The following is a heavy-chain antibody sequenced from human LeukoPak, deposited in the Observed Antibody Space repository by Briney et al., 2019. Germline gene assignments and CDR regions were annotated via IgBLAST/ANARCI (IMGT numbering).Heavy chain of an antibody. Sequence: ASVKVSCKASGGTLSSYAISWVRQAPGQGLEWMGGIIPIFGTANYAQKFQGRVTMTTDTSTSTAYMELRSLRSDDTAVYYCARDSGTIFGIVRYYFDYWGQGTLVTVSS. CDR3: ARDSGTIFGIVRYYFDY. J-gene: IGHJ4*02. D-gene: IGHD3-3*01. CDR2: IIPIFGTA. CDR1: GGTLSSYA. V-gene: IGHV1-69*05.